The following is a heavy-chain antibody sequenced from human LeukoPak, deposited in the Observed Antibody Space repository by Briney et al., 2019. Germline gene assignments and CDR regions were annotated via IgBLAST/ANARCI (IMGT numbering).Heavy chain of an antibody. V-gene: IGHV3-9*01. CDR3: AKAYCGGDCYPDY. D-gene: IGHD2-21*02. CDR1: GFNFDDYA. CDR2: ISWNSGRI. J-gene: IGHJ4*02. Sequence: PGRSLRLSCATSGFNFDDYAMHWVRQAPGKGLEWVSGISWNSGRIGYADSVKGRFIISRDNAKNSLYLQMNSLRPEDTAFYYCAKAYCGGDCYPDYWGQGTLVTVSS.